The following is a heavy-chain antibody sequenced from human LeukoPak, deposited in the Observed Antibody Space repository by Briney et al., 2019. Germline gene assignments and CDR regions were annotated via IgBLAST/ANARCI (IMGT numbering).Heavy chain of an antibody. D-gene: IGHD5-18*01. CDR2: IGGDGGDT. CDR1: KFTFSDFA. J-gene: IGHJ4*02. V-gene: IGHV3-23*01. CDR3: ARGYTYGHDY. Sequence: GGSLRLSCAASKFTFSDFAMSWVRQAPGKGLEWVSTIGGDGGDTFYADSVKGRFTISRDNAKNSLYLQMNSLRDEDTAVYYCARGYTYGHDYWGQGTLVTVSS.